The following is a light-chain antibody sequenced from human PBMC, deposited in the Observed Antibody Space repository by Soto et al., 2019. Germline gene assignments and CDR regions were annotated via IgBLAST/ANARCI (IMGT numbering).Light chain of an antibody. CDR1: QSVSSSY. CDR2: GAS. J-gene: IGKJ2*01. V-gene: IGKV3-20*01. Sequence: EIVLTQSPGTLSLSPGERATLSCRASQSVSSSYLAWYQQKPGQAPRLLIYGASSRATGIPDRFSGSGSGTAFTLTISRLETEDFAVYYCQQYGSSHGYTFGQGTKLEIK. CDR3: QQYGSSHGYT.